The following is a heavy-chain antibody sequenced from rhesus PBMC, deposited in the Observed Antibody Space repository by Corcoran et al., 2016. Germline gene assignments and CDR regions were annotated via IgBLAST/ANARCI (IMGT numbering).Heavy chain of an antibody. J-gene: IGHJ4*01. CDR1: GCTCSSYW. CDR3: AKGDSNSGFDY. V-gene: IGHV3S42*01. D-gene: IGHD4-23*01. Sequence: EVQLVESGGGLAKPGGSLRLSCAASGCTCSSYWMNGVRQTPGKGLEWISAINSGGGSTSYADSVKGRFTISRDNSKNTLSLQMNSLRAEDTAVYYCAKGDSNSGFDYWGQGVLVTVSS. CDR2: INSGGGST.